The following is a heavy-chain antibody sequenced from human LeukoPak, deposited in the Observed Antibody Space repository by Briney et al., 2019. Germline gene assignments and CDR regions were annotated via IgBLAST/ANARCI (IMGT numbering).Heavy chain of an antibody. J-gene: IGHJ6*03. CDR1: GYTFTSYG. CDR2: ISAYNGNT. V-gene: IGHV1-18*01. D-gene: IGHD3-10*01. Sequence: GASVKVSCKASGYTFTSYGISWVRQAPGQGLEWMGWISAYNGNTNYAQKLQGRVTMTTDTSTSTAYMELRSLRSDDTAVYYCARDGSRGFLSYYYYMDVWGKGTTVTVSS. CDR3: ARDGSRGFLSYYYYMDV.